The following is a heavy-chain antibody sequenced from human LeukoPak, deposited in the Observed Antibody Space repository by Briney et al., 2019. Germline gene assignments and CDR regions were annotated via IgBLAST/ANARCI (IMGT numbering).Heavy chain of an antibody. Sequence: TSVKVSCKASGFTFTSSPMQWVRQARGQRLEWIGWIVVGSGNTNYAQKFQERVTFTRDVSTNTAYMELSSLRFEDTAVYYCATGSGWYSPDYWGQGTLVTVSS. CDR2: IVVGSGNT. V-gene: IGHV1-58*02. J-gene: IGHJ4*02. CDR3: ATGSGWYSPDY. CDR1: GFTFTSSP. D-gene: IGHD6-19*01.